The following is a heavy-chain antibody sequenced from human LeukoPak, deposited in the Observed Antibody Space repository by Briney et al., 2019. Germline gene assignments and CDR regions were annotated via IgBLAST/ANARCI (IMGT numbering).Heavy chain of an antibody. CDR1: GYTFTSYG. CDR2: INPNSGGT. CDR3: ARGSSAVALYYFDY. V-gene: IGHV1-2*02. J-gene: IGHJ4*02. D-gene: IGHD6-19*01. Sequence: GASVKVSCKASGYTFTSYGISWVRQAPGQGLEWMGWINPNSGGTNYAQKFQGRVTMTRDTSISTAYMELSRLRSDDTAVYYCARGSSAVALYYFDYWGQGTLVTVSS.